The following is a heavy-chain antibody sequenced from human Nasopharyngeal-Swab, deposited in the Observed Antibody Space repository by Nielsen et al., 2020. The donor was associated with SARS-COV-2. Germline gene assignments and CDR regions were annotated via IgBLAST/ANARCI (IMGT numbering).Heavy chain of an antibody. CDR1: GGPLSNYY. D-gene: IGHD3-16*01. V-gene: IGHV4-59*01. CDR3: AREVWQRRPHTFDY. J-gene: IGHJ4*02. Sequence: SETLSLTCTVSGGPLSNYYWSWIRQPPGKGLEWLGYIHYTANTNYNPSLKSRPTMSVDASKNQFSLKLRSVTAADTAVYFCAREVWQRRPHTFDYWGLGTLVTVSS. CDR2: IHYTANT.